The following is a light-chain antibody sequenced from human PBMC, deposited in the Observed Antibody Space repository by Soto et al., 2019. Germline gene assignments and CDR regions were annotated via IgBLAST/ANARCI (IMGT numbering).Light chain of an antibody. Sequence: IVMTQSLATLSVSPGERATLSCRASQTLINKLAWFQQEPGQAPRLLIYDASTRATGVPARFSGSGSGTEFTLTISSLQSEDFAVYYCQQYNDWQWTFGQGTKVEIK. CDR2: DAS. V-gene: IGKV3-15*01. CDR1: QTLINK. CDR3: QQYNDWQWT. J-gene: IGKJ1*01.